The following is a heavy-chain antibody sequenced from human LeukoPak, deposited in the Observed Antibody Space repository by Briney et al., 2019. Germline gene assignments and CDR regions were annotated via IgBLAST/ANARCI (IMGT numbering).Heavy chain of an antibody. V-gene: IGHV3-23*01. CDR2: IGGSGDST. J-gene: IGHJ1*01. D-gene: IGHD6-6*01. CDR1: GFTFSSHT. Sequence: GGSLRLSCAASGFTFSSHTMSWVRQAPGKGLEWVSAIGGSGDSTYYADSVKGRFTISRDNSQNTLYLQMNSLRAEDTAVYYCAKDPLEQLSTIYFQNWGQGTLVTVSS. CDR3: AKDPLEQLSTIYFQN.